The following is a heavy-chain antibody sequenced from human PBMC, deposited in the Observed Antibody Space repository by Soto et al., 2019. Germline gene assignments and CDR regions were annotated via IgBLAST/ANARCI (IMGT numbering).Heavy chain of an antibody. CDR2: LYSGGTS. J-gene: IGHJ4*02. CDR3: ARGQQVSTIRGVQGFDY. V-gene: IGHV3-53*02. Sequence: VQLVETGGGLIQPGGSLRLSCAASGFSISSHYMTWVRQAPGKGLEWVSLLYSGGTSYYADSVKGRFTISSDNSKNTLLRQMNRLKTEDTAVDYCARGQQVSTIRGVQGFDYWGQGTLVTVSS. D-gene: IGHD3-10*01. CDR1: GFSISSHY.